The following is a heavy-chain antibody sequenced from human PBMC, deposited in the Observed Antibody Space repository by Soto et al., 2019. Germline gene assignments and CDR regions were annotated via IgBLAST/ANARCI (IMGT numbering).Heavy chain of an antibody. V-gene: IGHV3-23*01. J-gene: IGHJ4*02. D-gene: IGHD2-21*01. CDR3: AKELIASTLADFFDY. Sequence: EVQLLESGGGLIQPGGSLRLSCEASGFTFSNYGMTWVRLAPGKGLEWVSTISGSGGRTFYADPVKGRFTISRDNSKNTLYQQMNSLRAEDTAVYYCAKELIASTLADFFDYWGQGTLVTVSS. CDR2: ISGSGGRT. CDR1: GFTFSNYG.